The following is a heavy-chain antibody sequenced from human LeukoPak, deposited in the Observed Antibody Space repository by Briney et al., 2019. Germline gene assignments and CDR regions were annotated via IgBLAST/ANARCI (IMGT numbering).Heavy chain of an antibody. CDR3: ARDNGAAAPFDY. D-gene: IGHD6-13*01. J-gene: IGHJ4*02. CDR2: ISYDGSNK. CDR1: GFTFSSYA. V-gene: IGHV3-30-3*01. Sequence: GRSLRLSCAASGFTFSSYAMHWVRQAPGKGLEWVAVISYDGSNKYYADSVKGRFTISRDNSKNTLYLQMNSLRAEDTAVYYCARDNGAAAPFDYWGQGTLVTVSS.